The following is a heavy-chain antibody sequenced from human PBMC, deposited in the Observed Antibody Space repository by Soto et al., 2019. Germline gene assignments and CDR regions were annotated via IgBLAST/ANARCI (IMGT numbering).Heavy chain of an antibody. J-gene: IGHJ4*02. CDR1: GFTFSSYA. Sequence: PVGSLRLSCAASGFTFSSYAMSWVRHSPGKGLEWVSAISGSGGSTYYADSVKGRFTISRDNSKNRLYLQMNSLRAEDTAVYYCAKADSSGYYERGSIDYWGQGTLVTVSS. CDR3: AKADSSGYYERGSIDY. V-gene: IGHV3-23*01. D-gene: IGHD3-22*01. CDR2: ISGSGGST.